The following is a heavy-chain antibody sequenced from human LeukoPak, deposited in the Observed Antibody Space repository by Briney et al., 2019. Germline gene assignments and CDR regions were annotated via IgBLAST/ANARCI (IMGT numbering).Heavy chain of an antibody. Sequence: GGSLRLTCAASGFTFSNYWMTWVRQAPGKGLEWVANMKEDGSEKYYVDSVKGRFTISRDNAKNSLYLQMNSLRAEDTAVYYCARAMDVWGQGTTVTVSS. CDR3: ARAMDV. J-gene: IGHJ6*02. CDR1: GFTFSNYW. CDR2: MKEDGSEK. V-gene: IGHV3-7*01.